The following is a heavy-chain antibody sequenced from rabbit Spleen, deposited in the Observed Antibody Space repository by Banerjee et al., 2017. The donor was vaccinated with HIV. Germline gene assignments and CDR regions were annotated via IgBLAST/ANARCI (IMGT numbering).Heavy chain of an antibody. CDR2: IDAGSSGFT. Sequence: QSLEEAGGDLVRPGASLTLTCTASGVSFSYSSYMCWVRQAPGKGLEWVAFIDAGSSGFTYFANWAKGRFTVSKTSSTTVTLQMTRLTAADTATYFCARDTSSSFSSYGMDLWGPGTLVTVS. CDR1: GVSFSYSSY. D-gene: IGHD1-1*01. J-gene: IGHJ6*01. V-gene: IGHV1S40*01. CDR3: ARDTSSSFSSYGMDL.